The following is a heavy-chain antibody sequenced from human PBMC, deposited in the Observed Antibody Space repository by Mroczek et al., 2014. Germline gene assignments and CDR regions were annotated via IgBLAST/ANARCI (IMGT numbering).Heavy chain of an antibody. D-gene: IGHD5-18*01. V-gene: IGHV3-23*04. J-gene: IGHJ2*01. CDR3: ANSWDVDTAMAKLENWYFDL. CDR1: GFTFSSYA. Sequence: VESGGGLVQPGGSLRLSCAASGFTFSSYAMSWVRQAPGKGLEWVSAISGSGGSTYYADSVKGWFTISRDNSKNTLYLQMNSLRAEDTAVYYCANSWDVDTAMAKLENWYFDLWGRGTLVTVSS. CDR2: ISGSGGST.